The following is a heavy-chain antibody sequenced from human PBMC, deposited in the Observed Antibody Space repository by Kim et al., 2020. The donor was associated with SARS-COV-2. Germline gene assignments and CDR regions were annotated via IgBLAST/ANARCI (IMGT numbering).Heavy chain of an antibody. J-gene: IGHJ4*02. CDR1: GFLFSNHW. D-gene: IGHD4-17*01. V-gene: IGHV3-7*01. CDR2: IKEDGSAT. Sequence: GGSLRLSCAASGFLFSNHWMAWVRQTPGKGLEFVGKIKEDGSATYLVDSVRGRFTMSRDNAKNSLSLQMDNLRGEDTAVYYCARDYGRSFDLWGQGTLVTVSS. CDR3: ARDYGRSFDL.